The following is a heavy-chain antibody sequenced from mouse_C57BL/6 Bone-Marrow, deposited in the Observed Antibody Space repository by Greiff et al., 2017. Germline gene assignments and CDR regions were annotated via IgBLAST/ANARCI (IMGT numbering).Heavy chain of an antibody. CDR1: GYSFTDYN. J-gene: IGHJ4*01. CDR2: INPTYGST. CDR3: ARDYDYDYSNDY. V-gene: IGHV1-39*01. Sequence: VQLQQSGPELVKPGASVKISCKASGYSFTDYNMNWVKQSNGKSLEWIGVINPTYGSTSYNQKFKGKATLTVDQSSITVSMQLKSLSSEDSAVYYVARDYDYDYSNDYWGQGTSVPVSS. D-gene: IGHD2-4*01.